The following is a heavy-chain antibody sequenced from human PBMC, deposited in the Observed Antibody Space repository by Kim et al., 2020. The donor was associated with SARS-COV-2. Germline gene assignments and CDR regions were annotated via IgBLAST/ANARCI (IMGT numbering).Heavy chain of an antibody. D-gene: IGHD3-16*02. CDR1: GGSMSSYY. CDR3: ARRSLEITFGGVIVKDYFLY. J-gene: IGHJ4*02. CDR2: IYYSGST. Sequence: SETLSLTCTVSGGSMSSYYWSWIRQPPGKGLEWIGYIYYSGSTNYNYSLKSRVTISVDTSKNQFSLKLSAVTAADTAVYYCARRSLEITFGGVIVKDYFLYLGQGTLVTVSS. V-gene: IGHV4-59*08.